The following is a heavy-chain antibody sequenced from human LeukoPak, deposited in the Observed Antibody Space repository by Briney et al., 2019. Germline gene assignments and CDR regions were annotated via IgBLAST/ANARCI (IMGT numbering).Heavy chain of an antibody. V-gene: IGHV3-30*01. CDR3: ARGRGIAARPFPNHCDY. J-gene: IGHJ4*02. CDR2: ISYDGSNK. Sequence: GGSLRLSCAASGFTFSSYAMHWVRQAPGKGLEWVAVISYDGSNKYYADSVKGRFTSSRDNSKNTLYLQMNSLRAEDTAVYYCARGRGIAARPFPNHCDYWGQGTLVTVSS. D-gene: IGHD6-6*01. CDR1: GFTFSSYA.